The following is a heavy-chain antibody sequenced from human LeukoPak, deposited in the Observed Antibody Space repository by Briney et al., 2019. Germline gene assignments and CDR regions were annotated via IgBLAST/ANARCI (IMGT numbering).Heavy chain of an antibody. CDR1: GGPISSYY. V-gene: IGHV4-4*09. Sequence: SETLSLTCTVSGGPISSYYWSWIRQPPGKGLEWIGYIYTSGSTNYNPSLKSRVTISVDTSKNQFSLKLSSVTAADTAVYYCARRHYYDRTFDYWGQGTLVTVSS. D-gene: IGHD3-22*01. CDR3: ARRHYYDRTFDY. CDR2: IYTSGST. J-gene: IGHJ4*02.